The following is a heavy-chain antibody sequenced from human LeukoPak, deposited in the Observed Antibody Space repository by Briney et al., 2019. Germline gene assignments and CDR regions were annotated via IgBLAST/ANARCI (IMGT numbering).Heavy chain of an antibody. CDR1: GFTVSSNY. D-gene: IGHD6-19*01. V-gene: IGHV3-53*01. CDR3: TCSGWSIYYFDY. Sequence: GGSLRLSCAASGFTVSSNYMSWVRQAPGKGLEWVSIIYSGGNTHYADSVKGRFTISRDYSKNTLYLQMNSLRAEDTAVYYCTCSGWSIYYFDYWGQGTLVTVSS. J-gene: IGHJ4*02. CDR2: IYSGGNT.